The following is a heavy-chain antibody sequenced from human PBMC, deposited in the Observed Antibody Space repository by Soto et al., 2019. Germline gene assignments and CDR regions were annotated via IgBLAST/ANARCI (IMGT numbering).Heavy chain of an antibody. CDR2: VSPYNGDT. D-gene: IGHD3-3*01. V-gene: IGHV1-18*01. CDR3: ARDAFEVACLDY. J-gene: IGHJ4*02. Sequence: QVQLEQSGPEMRKPGASVKVSCKASNYTFIHYGITWVRQAPGQGLEWLGWVSPYNGDTHYSQNLQDRVAMTTDTSTTTAYLELRSLRSDDTAIYYCARDAFEVACLDYWGQGTLVTVSS. CDR1: NYTFIHYG.